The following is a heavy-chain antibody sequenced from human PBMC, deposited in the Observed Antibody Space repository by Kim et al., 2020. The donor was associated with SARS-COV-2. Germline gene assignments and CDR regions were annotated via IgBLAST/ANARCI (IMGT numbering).Heavy chain of an antibody. J-gene: IGHJ4*02. D-gene: IGHD1-26*01. V-gene: IGHV3-53*01. Sequence: GGSLRLSCAASGFTVSSNYMSWVRQAPGKGLEWVSVIYSGGSTYYADSVKGRFTISRDNSKNTLYLQMNSLRAEDTAVYYCATYSGSYAFDYWGQGTLVTVSS. CDR2: IYSGGST. CDR1: GFTVSSNY. CDR3: ATYSGSYAFDY.